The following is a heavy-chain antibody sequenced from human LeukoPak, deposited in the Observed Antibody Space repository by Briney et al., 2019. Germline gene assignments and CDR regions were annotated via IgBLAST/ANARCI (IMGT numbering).Heavy chain of an antibody. CDR2: ISGSGGST. CDR3: AKDSNRRGSSYFDY. V-gene: IGHV3-23*01. D-gene: IGHD1-14*01. Sequence: PGGSVTLSCAASGFTFSSYAISWVRHAPGKGLEWVLAISGSGGSTYYADSVKGRFTISRDNSKNTLYLQMNSLRAEDTAVYYCAKDSNRRGSSYFDYWGQGTLVTVSS. J-gene: IGHJ4*02. CDR1: GFTFSSYA.